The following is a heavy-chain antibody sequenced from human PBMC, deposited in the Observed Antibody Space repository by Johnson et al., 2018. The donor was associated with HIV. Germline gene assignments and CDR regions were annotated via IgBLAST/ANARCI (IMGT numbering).Heavy chain of an antibody. CDR1: GFTFSDFY. V-gene: IGHV3-11*04. CDR2: ISSTGHTL. CDR3: ARAVCRGGRCYSHDAFDI. J-gene: IGHJ3*02. D-gene: IGHD2-15*01. Sequence: QVQLVEYGGGVVQPGRSLRLSCAASGFTFSDFYINWIRQPPGKGLEWVSSISSTGHTLYYADSVKGRFTISTDNAKNSLYLQMNSLRAGDTALYYCARAVCRGGRCYSHDAFDIWGQGTMVTVSS.